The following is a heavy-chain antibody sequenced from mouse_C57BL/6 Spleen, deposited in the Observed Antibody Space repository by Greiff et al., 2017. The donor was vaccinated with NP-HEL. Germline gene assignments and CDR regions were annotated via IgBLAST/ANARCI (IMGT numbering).Heavy chain of an antibody. D-gene: IGHD1-1*01. Sequence: VQLQQPGAELVKPGASVKLSCKASGYTFTSYWMQWVKQRPGQGLEWIGEIDPSDSYTNYNQKFKGKATLTVDTSSSTAYMQLSSLTSEDSAVYYCARAYGRCFDYWGQGTTLTVSS. J-gene: IGHJ2*01. CDR3: ARAYGRCFDY. CDR2: IDPSDSYT. V-gene: IGHV1-50*01. CDR1: GYTFTSYW.